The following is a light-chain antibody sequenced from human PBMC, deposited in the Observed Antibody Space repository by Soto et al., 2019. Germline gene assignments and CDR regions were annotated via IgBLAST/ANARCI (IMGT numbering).Light chain of an antibody. CDR1: ETVTGKY. Sequence: EIVLTQSPGTLSLSPGDRATLSCRASETVTGKYLAWYQQKAGQAPRLLIFAASNRATGIPARFSSSGSGTDFTLTISRLEPEDFAVYFCQQYSSPPQTFGQGTKVEIK. J-gene: IGKJ1*01. CDR3: QQYSSPPQT. V-gene: IGKV3-20*01. CDR2: AAS.